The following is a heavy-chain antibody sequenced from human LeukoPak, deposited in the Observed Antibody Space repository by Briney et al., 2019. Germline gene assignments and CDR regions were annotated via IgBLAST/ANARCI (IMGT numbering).Heavy chain of an antibody. CDR2: IIPIFGTA. CDR3: ARGHYDILTGYPANYFDY. J-gene: IGHJ4*02. V-gene: IGHV1-69*05. Sequence: SVKVSCKASGGTFSSYAISWVRQAPGQGLEWMGGIIPIFGTANYAQKFQGRVTITTDESTSTAYMELCSLRSEDTAVYYCARGHYDILTGYPANYFDYWGQGTLVTVSS. D-gene: IGHD3-9*01. CDR1: GGTFSSYA.